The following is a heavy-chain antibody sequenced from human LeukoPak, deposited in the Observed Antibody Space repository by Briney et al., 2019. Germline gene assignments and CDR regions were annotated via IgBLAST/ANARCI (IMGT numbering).Heavy chain of an antibody. D-gene: IGHD5-24*01. Sequence: GGSLRLSCVVSGSTFSGYSMNWVRQAPGKGLEWVSYISGSSSTIFYADSMKGRFTVSRDNAKNSLYLQMDSLRDGDTAVYYCARDYGYEIDYWGQGTLVTVSS. CDR1: GSTFSGYS. V-gene: IGHV3-48*02. CDR3: ARDYGYEIDY. J-gene: IGHJ4*02. CDR2: ISGSSSTI.